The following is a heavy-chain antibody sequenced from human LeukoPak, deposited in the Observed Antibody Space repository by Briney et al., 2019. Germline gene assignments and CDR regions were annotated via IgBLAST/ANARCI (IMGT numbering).Heavy chain of an antibody. CDR3: ARGNTVTVFDY. CDR1: GYTFTSYG. D-gene: IGHD4-17*01. J-gene: IGHJ4*02. V-gene: IGHV1-18*01. CDR2: ISAYNDNT. Sequence: ASVKVSCKASGYTFTSYGISWVRQAPGQGLEWVGWISAYNDNTNYAQKFQGRVTMTTDTSTSTAYMELRSLRSDDTAVYYCARGNTVTVFDYWGQGTLVTVSS.